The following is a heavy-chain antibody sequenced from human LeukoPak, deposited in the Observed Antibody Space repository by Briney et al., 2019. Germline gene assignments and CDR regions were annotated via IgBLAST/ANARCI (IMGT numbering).Heavy chain of an antibody. Sequence: ASVKLSCKASGYTFTSYYMHWVRQAPGQGLEWMGIINPSGGSTRYAQKFQGRVTMTRDTSTSTVYMELSSLRSEDTAVYYCARDSTPPKFVVVTADGPYYMDVWGKGTTVTVSS. V-gene: IGHV1-46*01. CDR1: GYTFTSYY. CDR3: ARDSTPPKFVVVTADGPYYMDV. D-gene: IGHD2-21*02. CDR2: INPSGGST. J-gene: IGHJ6*03.